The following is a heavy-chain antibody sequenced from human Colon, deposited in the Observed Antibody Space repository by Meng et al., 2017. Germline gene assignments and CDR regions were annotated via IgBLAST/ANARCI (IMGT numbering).Heavy chain of an antibody. V-gene: IGHV3-74*01. J-gene: IGHJ1*01. CDR1: GFTFSSYG. CDR3: AKPWGY. Sequence: EVQLVEAGGGLGQPGGSLRLSCAASGFTFSSYGMHWVRQAPGKGLMWVSRINSDGSRTSCADSMKGRFTISRDNAKNTLYLQMNSLTVEDTAVYYCAKPWGYWGQGTLVTVSS. CDR2: INSDGSRT. D-gene: IGHD1-14*01.